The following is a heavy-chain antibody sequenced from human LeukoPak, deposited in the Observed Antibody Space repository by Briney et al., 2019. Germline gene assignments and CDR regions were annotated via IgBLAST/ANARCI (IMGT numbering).Heavy chain of an antibody. J-gene: IGHJ3*02. CDR3: ASPVVTAAFDI. Sequence: PGGSLRLSCAASGFTFSSYSMDWVRQAPGKGLEWVSSISSSSYIYYADSVKGRFTISRDNSKNTLYLQMNSLRAEDTAVYYCASPVVTAAFDIWGQGTMVTVSS. CDR1: GFTFSSYS. D-gene: IGHD4-23*01. V-gene: IGHV3-21*04. CDR2: ISSSSYI.